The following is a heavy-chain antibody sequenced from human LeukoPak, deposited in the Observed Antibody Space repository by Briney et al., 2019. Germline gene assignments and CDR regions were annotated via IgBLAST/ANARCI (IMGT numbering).Heavy chain of an antibody. CDR2: FYYSGST. Sequence: SETLSLTCTVSGGSISSSSYYWGWIRQPPGKGLEWIGSFYYSGSTYYNPSLKSRDTMSVDTSQNQFSLKLSSVTAADTAVYYCSAYYYDTSAAYYFDYWGQGTLVTVSS. CDR1: GGSISSSSYY. D-gene: IGHD3-22*01. J-gene: IGHJ4*02. CDR3: SAYYYDTSAAYYFDY. V-gene: IGHV4-39*01.